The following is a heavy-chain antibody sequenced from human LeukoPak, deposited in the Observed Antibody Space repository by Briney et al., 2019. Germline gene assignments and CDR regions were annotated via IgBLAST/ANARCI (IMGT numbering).Heavy chain of an antibody. V-gene: IGHV3-30*18. CDR3: AKVQAAAGIDY. CDR2: ISYDGSNK. CDR1: GFTFSNYD. Sequence: AGGSLRLSCAASGFTFSNYDMHWVRQAPGKGLEWVAVISYDGSNKYYADSVKGRFTISRGNSKNTLYLQMNSLRAEDTAVYYCAKVQAAAGIDYWGQGTLVTVSS. J-gene: IGHJ4*02. D-gene: IGHD6-13*01.